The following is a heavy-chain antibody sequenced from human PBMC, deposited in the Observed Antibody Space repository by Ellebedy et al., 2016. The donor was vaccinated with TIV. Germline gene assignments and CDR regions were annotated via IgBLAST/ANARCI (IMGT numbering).Heavy chain of an antibody. V-gene: IGHV3-74*01. CDR1: GFTFSSYW. CDR3: ARHETGANTVIDY. J-gene: IGHJ4*02. Sequence: GESLKISCAASGFTFSSYWMHWVRQAPGKGLVWVSRINSDGSSTSYADSVKGRFTISRDNAKNTLYLQMNSLRAEDTAVYYCARHETGANTVIDYWGQGTLVTVSS. D-gene: IGHD7-27*01. CDR2: INSDGSST.